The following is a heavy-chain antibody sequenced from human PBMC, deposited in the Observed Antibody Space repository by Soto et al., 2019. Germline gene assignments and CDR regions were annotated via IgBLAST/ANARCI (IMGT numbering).Heavy chain of an antibody. CDR3: AKDEDIGWYDYFDY. J-gene: IGHJ4*02. Sequence: GGSLRLSCAASGFTVSSYAMSWVRQATGKGLEWVSSISGSGDSTYYAESVKGRFTISRDNSKNTVFLQMDYLRAEDSALYYCAKDEDIGWYDYFDYWGQGALVTVSS. CDR2: ISGSGDST. V-gene: IGHV3-23*01. D-gene: IGHD6-19*01. CDR1: GFTVSSYA.